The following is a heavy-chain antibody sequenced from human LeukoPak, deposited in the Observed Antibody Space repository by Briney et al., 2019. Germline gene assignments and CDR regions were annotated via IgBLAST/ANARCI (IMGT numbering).Heavy chain of an antibody. V-gene: IGHV5-51*01. Sequence: GESLKISCQASGYTFTTYWIGWVRQMPGKGLERMGIIYPDDSDTTYSPSFQGQVTISADKSFSTAYLQWSSLKASDTAIYYCARLGGDTYYFGSASYPNWYFDLWGRGTLVTVSS. CDR2: IYPDDSDT. J-gene: IGHJ2*01. CDR3: ARLGGDTYYFGSASYPNWYFDL. D-gene: IGHD3-10*01. CDR1: GYTFTTYW.